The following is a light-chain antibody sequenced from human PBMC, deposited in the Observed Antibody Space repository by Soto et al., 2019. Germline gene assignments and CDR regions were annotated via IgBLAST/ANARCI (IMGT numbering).Light chain of an antibody. CDR1: RIGTES. V-gene: IGLV3-21*02. Sequence: SYELTQPPSVSVAPGQTARITCGGSRIGTESVHWYQQKPGQAPVLVVYDDSDRPSGIPERFSGSKSGNTATLTLSRVEAGDEADYYCQVWDTTINHVLFGGGTKLTVL. CDR3: QVWDTTINHVL. J-gene: IGLJ2*01. CDR2: DDS.